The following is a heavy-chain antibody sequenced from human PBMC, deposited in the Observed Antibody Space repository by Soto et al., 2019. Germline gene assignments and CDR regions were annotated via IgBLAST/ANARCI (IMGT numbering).Heavy chain of an antibody. CDR3: ARGSEAYSSGWLAFDY. CDR2: MYPNSGNT. J-gene: IGHJ4*01. D-gene: IGHD6-19*01. V-gene: IGHV1-8*01. Sequence: QVQLVQSGAEVKKPGGSVXXXGKXXGYTFTXYDINWVRQATGQGLEWMGWMYPNSGNTGYAQKFQGRVTMTRNTSISTAYMELSSLRSEDTAVYYCARGSEAYSSGWLAFDYWGXGTLVTVSS. CDR1: GYTFTXYD.